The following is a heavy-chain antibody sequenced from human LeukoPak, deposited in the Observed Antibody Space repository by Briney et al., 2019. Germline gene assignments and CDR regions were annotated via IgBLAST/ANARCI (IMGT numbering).Heavy chain of an antibody. D-gene: IGHD1-26*01. J-gene: IGHJ4*02. CDR2: VNGDGTST. Sequence: GGSLRLSCAASGFTFSSYWMYWVRHAPGKGLVWVSRVNGDGTSTRYGDSVKGRLTISRDNAKNTVYLQMNSLRAEDTAVYYCVRGGVGATGLDYWGQGTLVTVSS. CDR3: VRGGVGATGLDY. V-gene: IGHV3-74*01. CDR1: GFTFSSYW.